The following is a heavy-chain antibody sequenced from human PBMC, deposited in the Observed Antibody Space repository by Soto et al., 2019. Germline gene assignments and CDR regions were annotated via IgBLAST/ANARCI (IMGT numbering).Heavy chain of an antibody. J-gene: IGHJ6*02. Sequence: ASVKVSCKASGYTFTGYYMHWVLQAPGQGLEWMGWINPNSGGTNYAQKFQGWVTMTRDTSISTAYMELSRLRSDDTAVYYCAREGEGDGFYGMDVWGQGTTVTVSS. V-gene: IGHV1-2*04. CDR2: INPNSGGT. CDR1: GYTFTGYY. D-gene: IGHD2-21*01. CDR3: AREGEGDGFYGMDV.